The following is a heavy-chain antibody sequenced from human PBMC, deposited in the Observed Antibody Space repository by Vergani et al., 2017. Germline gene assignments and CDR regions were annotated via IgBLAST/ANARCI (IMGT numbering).Heavy chain of an antibody. J-gene: IGHJ5*02. Sequence: QLQLQESGPGLVKPSATLPLICSVSGASIRSSNYYWGWIRQPPGKGLEWIASIYYSGSTYYNPSLKSRVTISVDTSKNQFSLKLSSVTAADTAVYFCARHSXVEWLVKLGWIDPWGQGILVTVSS. D-gene: IGHD6-19*01. V-gene: IGHV4-39*01. CDR3: ARHSXVEWLVKLGWIDP. CDR1: GASIRSSNYY. CDR2: IYYSGST.